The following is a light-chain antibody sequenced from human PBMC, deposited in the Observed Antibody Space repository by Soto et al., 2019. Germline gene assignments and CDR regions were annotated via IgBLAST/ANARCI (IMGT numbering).Light chain of an antibody. J-gene: IGKJ3*01. V-gene: IGKV3-15*01. CDR1: QSISSN. Sequence: EIVMTQSPATLSVSPGERATLSCRASQSISSNLAWYQQKPGQAPRLLISGASTRATGIPARFSGSGSGTDFTLTISSLQSEDFAVYYCQQFHDWPMTFGPGTKVDIK. CDR2: GAS. CDR3: QQFHDWPMT.